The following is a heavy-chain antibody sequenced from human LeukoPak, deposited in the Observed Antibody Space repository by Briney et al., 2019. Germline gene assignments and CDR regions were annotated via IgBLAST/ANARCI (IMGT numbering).Heavy chain of an antibody. CDR2: ISGSGGST. V-gene: IGHV3-23*01. D-gene: IGHD1-1*01. CDR3: AKATGTTKSPFHY. Sequence: GGSLRLSCAASGFTFSSYAMNWVRQAPGKGQEWVSSISGSGGSTYYADSVKGRFTISRDNSKNTLYVQMNNLRAEDAAVYYCAKATGTTKSPFHYWGQGTLVTVSS. CDR1: GFTFSSYA. J-gene: IGHJ4*02.